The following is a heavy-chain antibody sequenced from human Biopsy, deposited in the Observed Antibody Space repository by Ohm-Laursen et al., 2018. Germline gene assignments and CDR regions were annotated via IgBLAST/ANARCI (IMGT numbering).Heavy chain of an antibody. Sequence: SETLSLTCTVSRGSISSYYWSWIRQPPGKGLEWIGYVYYTGSTDYNPSLQSRVTISVDTSKNHFSLRLRSVAPADTAIYYCARDRGYYSDRTVPGYFDLWGRGTRVTVSS. CDR2: VYYTGST. CDR3: ARDRGYYSDRTVPGYFDL. J-gene: IGHJ2*01. D-gene: IGHD3-22*01. V-gene: IGHV4-59*01. CDR1: RGSISSYY.